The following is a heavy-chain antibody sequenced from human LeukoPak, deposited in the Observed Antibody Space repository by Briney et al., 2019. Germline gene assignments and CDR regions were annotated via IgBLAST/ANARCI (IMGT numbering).Heavy chain of an antibody. V-gene: IGHV3-73*01. CDR1: GFTFSGSA. CDR3: TRHLQYSSGWSDY. Sequence: GGSLKLSCAASGFTFSGSAMHWVRQACGKGLEWVGRIRSKANSYATAYAASVKGRFTISRDDSKNTAYLQMNSLKTEDTAVYYCTRHLQYSSGWSDYWGQGTLVTVSS. J-gene: IGHJ4*02. CDR2: IRSKANSYAT. D-gene: IGHD6-19*01.